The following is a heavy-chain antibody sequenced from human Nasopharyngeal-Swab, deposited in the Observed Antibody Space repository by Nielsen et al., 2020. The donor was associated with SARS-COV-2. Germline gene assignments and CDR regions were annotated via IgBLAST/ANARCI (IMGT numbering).Heavy chain of an antibody. V-gene: IGHV4-34*01. D-gene: IGHD3-10*01. CDR3: ARVLIGTPAYGSGTIDY. Sequence: WIRQPPGKGLEWIGEINHSGSTNYNPSLKSRVTISVDTSKNQFSLKLSSVTVADTAVYYCARVLIGTPAYGSGTIDYWGQGTLVTVSS. CDR2: INHSGST. J-gene: IGHJ4*02.